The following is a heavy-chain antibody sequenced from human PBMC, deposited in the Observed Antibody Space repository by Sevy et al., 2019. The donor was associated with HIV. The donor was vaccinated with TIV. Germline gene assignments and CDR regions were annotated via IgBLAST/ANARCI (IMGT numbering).Heavy chain of an antibody. V-gene: IGHV1-8*01. D-gene: IGHD3-3*01. Sequence: ASVKVSCAAFGYTFTTYDINWVRQAPGQGLEWMGWMSPNTGATGLAQKFQGRVTLTRNKSITTAYMELSSLTYEETAIYYCARGGNGDFWSYEYYYYGMDVWGQGTTVTVSS. CDR2: MSPNTGAT. J-gene: IGHJ6*02. CDR1: GYTFTTYD. CDR3: ARGGNGDFWSYEYYYYGMDV.